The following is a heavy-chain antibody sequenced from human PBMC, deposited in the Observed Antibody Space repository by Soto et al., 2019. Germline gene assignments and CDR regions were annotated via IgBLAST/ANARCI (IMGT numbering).Heavy chain of an antibody. D-gene: IGHD6-19*01. J-gene: IGHJ3*02. CDR3: ARLVGTGWYADI. CDR1: GYSFSNNW. Sequence: GESLKISCMGSGYSFSNNWIGWVRQMPGKGLGCMGTIYPGDSDTRYSPSFQGQVTISADKSISTAYLQWTSLQASDTAMYYCARLVGTGWYADIWGQGTMVTVSS. CDR2: IYPGDSDT. V-gene: IGHV5-51*01.